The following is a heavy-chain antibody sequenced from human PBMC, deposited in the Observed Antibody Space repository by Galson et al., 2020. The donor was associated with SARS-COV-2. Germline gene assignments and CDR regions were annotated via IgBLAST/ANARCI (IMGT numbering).Heavy chain of an antibody. CDR2: IYYTGST. CDR3: ARGGVPAAGRGVDY. Sequence: SETLSLTCTVSGGSVSGGSYSWSWIRQPPGKGLDYIGYIYYTGSTNYNPSLKSRVTISVDTSKNQFSLKLSSVTAADTAVYYCARGGVPAAGRGVDYWGQGTLVTVSS. CDR1: GGSVSGGSYS. V-gene: IGHV4-61*01. D-gene: IGHD6-13*01. J-gene: IGHJ4*02.